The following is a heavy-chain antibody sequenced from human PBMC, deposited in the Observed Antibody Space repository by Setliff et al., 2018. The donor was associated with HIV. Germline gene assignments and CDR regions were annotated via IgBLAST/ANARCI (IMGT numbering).Heavy chain of an antibody. D-gene: IGHD2-15*01. Sequence: SETLSLTCTVSGGSINTHYWSWVRQPPGKALEWIGTTSKSGSTTYNPSLNSRVTISVDTAKNQFSLKVTSVTSADTAVYYCARGSTTWWTWWFDPWGQGTLVTVS. CDR2: TSKSGST. CDR3: ARGSTTWWTWWFDP. CDR1: GGSINTHY. V-gene: IGHV4-59*11. J-gene: IGHJ5*02.